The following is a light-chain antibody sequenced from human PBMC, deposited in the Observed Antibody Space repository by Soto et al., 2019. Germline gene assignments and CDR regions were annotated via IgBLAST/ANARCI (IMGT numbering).Light chain of an antibody. V-gene: IGKV1-39*01. CDR1: QNIDRY. CDR3: QQTYSTPLT. CDR2: RAS. Sequence: DIQMTQSPSSLSASVRDIVTITCRASQNIDRYLHWYQHKPGQAPTLLIFRASSLQRGVPTRVTGSGSGTHYTLVIDSLQPEDFATYFCQQTYSTPLTFGGGTRVEI. J-gene: IGKJ4*01.